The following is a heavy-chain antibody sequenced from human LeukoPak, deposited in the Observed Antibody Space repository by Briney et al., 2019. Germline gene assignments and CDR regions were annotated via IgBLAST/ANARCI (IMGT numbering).Heavy chain of an antibody. Sequence: GRSLRLSCAASGFTFDDYAMHWVRQGPGKGLEWVSVINWNSGRIVYADSVKGRFTISRDNAKNSLYLQMNSLRPEDTALYYCAKGAHYDSSGYFDSAFDNWGQGTLVTVSS. D-gene: IGHD3-22*01. CDR2: INWNSGRI. CDR3: AKGAHYDSSGYFDSAFDN. V-gene: IGHV3-9*01. CDR1: GFTFDDYA. J-gene: IGHJ4*02.